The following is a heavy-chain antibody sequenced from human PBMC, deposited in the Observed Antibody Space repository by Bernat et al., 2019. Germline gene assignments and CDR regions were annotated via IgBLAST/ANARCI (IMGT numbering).Heavy chain of an antibody. Sequence: QVQLVESGGGVVQPGRSLRLSCAASGFTFSSYAIHWVRQAPGKGLEWVAVISYDGSNKYYADSVKGRFTISRDNSKNTLYLQMNSLRAEDTAVYYCGREAAGTIDYWGQGTLVTVSS. CDR2: ISYDGSNK. CDR1: GFTFSSYA. CDR3: GREAAGTIDY. J-gene: IGHJ4*02. V-gene: IGHV3-30-3*01. D-gene: IGHD6-13*01.